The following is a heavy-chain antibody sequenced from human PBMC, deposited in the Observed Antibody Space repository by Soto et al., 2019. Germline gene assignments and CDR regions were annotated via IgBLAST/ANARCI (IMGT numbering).Heavy chain of an antibody. V-gene: IGHV1-18*01. CDR3: ARDLPPVDY. CDR2: ISAYNGTT. Sequence: QVQLVQSGAEVKKPGASVKVSCKASGYTFSSYFISWVRQAPGKGLEWMGWISAYNGTTNYAQNLKVRVTMTTDTSTSKAYMELSSLKSDDTAVYYCARDLPPVDYCGQGTLVTVSS. J-gene: IGHJ4*02. CDR1: GYTFSSYF.